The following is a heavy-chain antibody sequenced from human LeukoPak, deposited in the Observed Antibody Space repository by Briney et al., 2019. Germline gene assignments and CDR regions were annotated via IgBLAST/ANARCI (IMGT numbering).Heavy chain of an antibody. Sequence: ASVKVSCKASGYTFTNYGISWVRQAPGQGLEWMGWISTYTGNTNYAQKLQGSVTMTTDTATSTAYMELRSLTSDDTAVYYCARASTSYDSRLGDYWGQGTLVTVSS. CDR3: ARASTSYDSRLGDY. CDR2: ISTYTGNT. CDR1: GYTFTNYG. J-gene: IGHJ4*02. V-gene: IGHV1-18*04. D-gene: IGHD3-22*01.